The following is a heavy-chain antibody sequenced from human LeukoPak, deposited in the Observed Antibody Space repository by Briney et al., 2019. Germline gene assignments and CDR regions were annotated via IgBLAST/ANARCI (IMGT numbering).Heavy chain of an antibody. D-gene: IGHD6-6*01. J-gene: IGHJ6*02. V-gene: IGHV1-24*01. CDR1: GYTLTELS. CDR2: FDPEDGET. CDR3: ARGLRQLVPYYYYVMDV. Sequence: GASVKVSCKVSGYTLTELSMHWVRQAPGKGLEWMGGFDPEDGETIYAQKFQGRVTMTRNTSISTAYMELSSLRSEDTAVYYCARGLRQLVPYYYYVMDVWGQGTTVTVSS.